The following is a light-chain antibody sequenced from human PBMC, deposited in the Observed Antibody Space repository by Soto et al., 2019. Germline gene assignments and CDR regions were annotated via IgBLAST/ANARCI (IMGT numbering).Light chain of an antibody. CDR1: SSDVGSYNP. V-gene: IGLV2-23*01. J-gene: IGLJ1*01. CDR2: EGS. Sequence: VLTKPASVSGSPGQSITISCTGTSSDVGSYNPVSWYQQHPGKAPKLMIYEGSKRPSGVSNRFPGSKSGNTASLTTSGLQAEDEADYYCCSYAGSSTYVFGTGTKVTVL. CDR3: CSYAGSSTYV.